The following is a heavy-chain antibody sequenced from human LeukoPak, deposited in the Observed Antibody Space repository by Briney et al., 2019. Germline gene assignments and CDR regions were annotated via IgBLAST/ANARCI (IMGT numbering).Heavy chain of an antibody. CDR3: TTRNYYDRLDAFDI. CDR1: GFTFSGSA. V-gene: IGHV3-73*01. CDR2: IRSKANSYAT. J-gene: IGHJ3*02. Sequence: TGGSLRLSCAASGFTFSGSAMHWVRQASGKGLEWVGRIRSKANSYATAYAASVKGRFTISRDDSKNTACLQMNSLKTEDTAVYYCTTRNYYDRLDAFDIWGQGTMVTVSS. D-gene: IGHD3-22*01.